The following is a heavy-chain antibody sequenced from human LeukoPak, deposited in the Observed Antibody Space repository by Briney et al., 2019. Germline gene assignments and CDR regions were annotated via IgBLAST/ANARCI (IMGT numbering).Heavy chain of an antibody. Sequence: SETLSLTCAVYGGSFSDYYWSWIRQPPGKGLEWIGEINHSGSTYYNPSLKSRVTISVDTSKNQFSLKLSSVTPADTAVYYCAGGLPWRVGWFDPWGQGTLVPVSS. CDR1: GGSFSDYY. CDR3: AGGLPWRVGWFDP. V-gene: IGHV4-34*01. D-gene: IGHD2-15*01. CDR2: INHSGST. J-gene: IGHJ5*02.